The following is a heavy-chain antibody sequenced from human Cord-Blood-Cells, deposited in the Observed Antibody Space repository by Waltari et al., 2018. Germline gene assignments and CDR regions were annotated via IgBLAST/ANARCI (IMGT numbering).Heavy chain of an antibody. CDR2: IVVGSGNT. D-gene: IGHD5-12*01. CDR1: GFTFTSSA. J-gene: IGHJ2*01. CDR3: AADRGVATIFYWYFDL. V-gene: IGHV1-58*01. Sequence: QMQLVQSGPEVKKPGTSVKVSCKASGFTFTSSAVQWVRQARGQRREWIGWIVVGSGNTNYAQKFQERVTITRDMSTSTAYMELSSLRSEDTAVYYCAADRGVATIFYWYFDLWGRGTLVTVSS.